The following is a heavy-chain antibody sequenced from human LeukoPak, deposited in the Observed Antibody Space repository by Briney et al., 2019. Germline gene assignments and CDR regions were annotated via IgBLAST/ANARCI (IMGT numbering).Heavy chain of an antibody. V-gene: IGHV4-59*01. CDR3: ARSLGQQFDS. CDR2: VYYIGST. CDR1: GDSLSNYF. J-gene: IGHJ4*02. D-gene: IGHD1/OR15-1a*01. Sequence: SETLSLTWTVSGDSLSNYFWSWIRQPPGKGLEWIGYVYYIGSTKYNPSLQSRITVSLDTSKNQFSLKLNPVTAADTAVYYCARSLGQQFDSWGQGTLVTVSS.